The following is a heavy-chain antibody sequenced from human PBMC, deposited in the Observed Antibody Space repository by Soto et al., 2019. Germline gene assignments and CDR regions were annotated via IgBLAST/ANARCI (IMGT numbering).Heavy chain of an antibody. Sequence: PSETLSLTCAVYGGSLSGFYWSWLRQPPGKGLEWLGEINQSGTANYNPSLKSRVTMSVDTSKNHFSLKLRSVTAADTAVYYCVGGLFSPVNYWGQGALVTVSS. CDR2: INQSGTA. CDR3: VGGLFSPVNY. CDR1: GGSLSGFY. J-gene: IGHJ4*02. D-gene: IGHD3-10*01. V-gene: IGHV4-34*01.